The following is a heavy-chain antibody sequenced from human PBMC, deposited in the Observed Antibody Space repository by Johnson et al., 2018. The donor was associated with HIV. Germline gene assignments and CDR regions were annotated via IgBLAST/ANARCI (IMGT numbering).Heavy chain of an antibody. Sequence: MLLVESGGGFIQPGGSLRLSCAASGFTVSSNYMSWVRQAPGKGLEWVSVIYSGGSTYYADSVKGRFTISRDNSKNTLYLQMNSLRAEDTAVYYCARGGYSSGWIYAFDIWGQGTMVTVSS. J-gene: IGHJ3*02. V-gene: IGHV3-66*03. CDR2: IYSGGST. CDR3: ARGGYSSGWIYAFDI. CDR1: GFTVSSNY. D-gene: IGHD6-19*01.